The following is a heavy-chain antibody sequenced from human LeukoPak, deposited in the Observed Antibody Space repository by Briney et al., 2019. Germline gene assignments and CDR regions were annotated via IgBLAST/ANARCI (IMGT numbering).Heavy chain of an antibody. CDR2: ISSSSTI. V-gene: IGHV3-48*01. CDR3: ARGRSVVVVVAASSPNDAFDI. J-gene: IGHJ3*02. CDR1: GFTFSSYS. Sequence: GGSLRLSCAASGFTFSSYSMNWVRQAPGKGLEWVSYISSSSTIYYADSVKGRFTISRDNAKNSLYLQMNSLRAEDTAVYYCARGRSVVVVVAASSPNDAFDIWGQGTMVTVSS. D-gene: IGHD2-15*01.